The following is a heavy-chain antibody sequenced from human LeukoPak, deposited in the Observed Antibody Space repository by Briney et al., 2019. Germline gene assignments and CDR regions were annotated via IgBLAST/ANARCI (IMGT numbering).Heavy chain of an antibody. V-gene: IGHV4-59*01. Sequence: SETLSLTCTVSGGSISSYYWSWIRQPPGKELEWIGYIYYSGSTNYNPSLKSRVTISVDTSKNQFSLKLSSVTAADTAVYYCARAPVWDYYVDVWGKGTTVTVSS. CDR3: ARAPVWDYYVDV. CDR1: GGSISSYY. CDR2: IYYSGST. J-gene: IGHJ6*03. D-gene: IGHD3-16*01.